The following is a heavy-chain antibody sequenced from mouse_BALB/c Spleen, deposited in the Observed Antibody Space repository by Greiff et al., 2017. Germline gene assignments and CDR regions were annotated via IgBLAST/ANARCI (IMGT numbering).Heavy chain of an antibody. CDR3: ACSRTAYGWFAY. J-gene: IGHJ3*01. V-gene: IGHV5-9-3*01. D-gene: IGHD6-5*01. CDR2: ISSGGSYT. Sequence: EVQRVESGGGLVKPGGSLKLSCAASGFTFSSYAMSWVRQTPEKRLEWVATISSGGSYTYYPDSVKGRFTISRDNAKNTLYLQMSSLRSEDTAMYYCACSRTAYGWFAYWGQGTLVTVSA. CDR1: GFTFSSYA.